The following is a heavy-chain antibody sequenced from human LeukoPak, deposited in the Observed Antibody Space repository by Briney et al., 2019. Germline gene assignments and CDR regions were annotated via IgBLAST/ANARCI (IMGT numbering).Heavy chain of an antibody. D-gene: IGHD3-22*01. J-gene: IGHJ6*02. V-gene: IGHV4-59*08. Sequence: KTSETLSLTCTVSGGSISSFYWSWMRQPPGKGLEWIGYIYYSGSTNYNPSLKSRVTISLDTSKNQFSLKLGSVTAADTAIYCCAGNYYDSSGYYPFYYYGMDVWGQGTTVTVSS. CDR3: AGNYYDSSGYYPFYYYGMDV. CDR2: IYYSGST. CDR1: GGSISSFY.